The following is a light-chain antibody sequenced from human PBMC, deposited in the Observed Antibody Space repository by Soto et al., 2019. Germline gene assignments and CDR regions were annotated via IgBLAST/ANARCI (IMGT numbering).Light chain of an antibody. V-gene: IGKV3-15*01. CDR3: QQYNSWPPCT. J-gene: IGKJ5*01. CDR1: QSVSSN. Sequence: EIVMTQSPATLSVSPGETATLSCRASQSVSSNLAWYQQKPGQTPRLLIYGASTRATGIPARFSGSGSETEFTLTISSLQSEDFAVYYCQQYNSWPPCTFGQGTRLEIK. CDR2: GAS.